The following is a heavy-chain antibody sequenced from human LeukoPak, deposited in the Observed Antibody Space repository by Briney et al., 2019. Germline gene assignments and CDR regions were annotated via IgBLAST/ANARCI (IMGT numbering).Heavy chain of an antibody. Sequence: GGALRLSCAASGFIFSTYSMTWVRQAPGKGPEWVSYISSSSSAIYYADSVRGRFTVPRDNAKNFLYLQMKSLRDEDTAVYYCVRRQGYVGSLLDNWGQGTLVTVSS. CDR3: VRRQGYVGSLLDN. CDR1: GFIFSTYS. CDR2: ISSSSSAI. J-gene: IGHJ4*02. V-gene: IGHV3-48*02. D-gene: IGHD1-26*01.